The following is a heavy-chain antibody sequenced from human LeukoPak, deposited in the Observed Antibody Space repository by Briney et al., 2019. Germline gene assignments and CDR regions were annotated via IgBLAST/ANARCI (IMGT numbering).Heavy chain of an antibody. Sequence: GGSLRLFCAASGFTFSSNYMSWVRQAPGKGLEWVSVFYSGGSTYYEASVKGRFTISRENSKNTLYLKMNSLRAEDTAVYYCARGFSSFDPWGQGTLVTVSS. D-gene: IGHD3-10*01. CDR3: ARGFSSFDP. V-gene: IGHV3-53*01. CDR1: GFTFSSNY. CDR2: FYSGGST. J-gene: IGHJ5*02.